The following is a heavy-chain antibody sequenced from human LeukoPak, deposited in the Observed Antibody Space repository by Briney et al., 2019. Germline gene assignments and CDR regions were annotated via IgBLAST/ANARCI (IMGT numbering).Heavy chain of an antibody. V-gene: IGHV1-18*04. CDR2: ISAYNGNT. Sequence: ASVKVSCKASGYTFTSYGISWVRQAPGQGLEWMGWISAYNGNTNYAQKLQGRVTMTTDTSTSTAYMELRSLRSDDTAVYYCASRRYFVWLDPTTTTVSLGGMDVWGQGTTVTVSS. CDR1: GYTFTSYG. D-gene: IGHD3-9*01. J-gene: IGHJ6*02. CDR3: ASRRYFVWLDPTTTTVSLGGMDV.